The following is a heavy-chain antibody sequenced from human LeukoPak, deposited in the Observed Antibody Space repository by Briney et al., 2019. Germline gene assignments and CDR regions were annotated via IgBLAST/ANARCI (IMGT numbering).Heavy chain of an antibody. CDR3: AKAGVISGWDY. Sequence: GRSLRLSCAASGFTLSNYPMGWVRQAPVKGLEWLSAIGEEKSGSWTKSADSVKGRFTISRDNSENTLYLQMDSLTVEDTAVYYCAKAGVISGWDYWGQGVLVTVSS. CDR1: GFTLSNYP. V-gene: IGHV3-23*01. CDR2: IGEEKSGSWT. J-gene: IGHJ4*02. D-gene: IGHD3-3*02.